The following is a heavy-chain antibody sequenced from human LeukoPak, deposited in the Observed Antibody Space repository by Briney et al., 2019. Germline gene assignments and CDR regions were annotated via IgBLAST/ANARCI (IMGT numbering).Heavy chain of an antibody. J-gene: IGHJ5*02. CDR1: GGSVSSGSYY. CDR3: ARDSGRYSSWLKNWFDP. D-gene: IGHD6-13*01. Sequence: SETLSLTFTVSGGSVSSGSYYWSWIRQPPGKGLEWIGYIYYSGSTNYNPSLKSRVSISVDTSKNHFSLKLSSVTAADTAVYYCARDSGRYSSWLKNWFDPWGQGTLVTVSS. CDR2: IYYSGST. V-gene: IGHV4-61*03.